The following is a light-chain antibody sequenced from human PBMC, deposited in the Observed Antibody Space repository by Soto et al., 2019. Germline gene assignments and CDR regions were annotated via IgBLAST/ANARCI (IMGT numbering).Light chain of an antibody. Sequence: QSVLTQPPSASGAPGQRVTISCSGSSSNIESNYVYWYQHLPGPAPKLLIDRDNQRPSGVPDRFSASKSAASAALAISGLRSEDEADYYCGAWDDSLGGWVFGGGTKLTVL. CDR2: RDN. CDR1: SSNIESNY. J-gene: IGLJ3*02. CDR3: GAWDDSLGGWV. V-gene: IGLV1-47*01.